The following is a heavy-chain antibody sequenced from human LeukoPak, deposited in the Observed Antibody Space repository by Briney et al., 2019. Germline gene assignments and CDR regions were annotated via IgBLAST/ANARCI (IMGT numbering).Heavy chain of an antibody. D-gene: IGHD5-24*01. CDR1: GGTFSSYA. J-gene: IGHJ4*02. CDR3: ATKRADGYNFGYFDY. CDR2: IIPIFGTA. Sequence: ASVKVSCKASGGTFSSYAISWVRQAPGQGLEWMGGIIPIFGTANYAQKFQGRVTITADESTSTAYMELSSLRSEDTAVYYCATKRADGYNFGYFDYWGQGTLVTVSS. V-gene: IGHV1-69*13.